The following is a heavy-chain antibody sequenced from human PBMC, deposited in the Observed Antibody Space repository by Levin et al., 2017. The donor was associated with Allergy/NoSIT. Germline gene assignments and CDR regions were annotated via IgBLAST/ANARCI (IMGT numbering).Heavy chain of an antibody. D-gene: IGHD1/OR15-1a*01. CDR1: AQSIGAYS. J-gene: IGHJ4*02. V-gene: IGHV4-4*07. CDR3: ARNNGRGFFDF. Sequence: SETLSLTCSVSAQSIGAYSWSWIRQTSERGLQWLGRIYVSGTTNYNPSLKHRISMSFDTSRSRFSLSLTSLTAADTAVYFCARNNGRGFFDFWGLGTLVTVSS. CDR2: IYVSGTT.